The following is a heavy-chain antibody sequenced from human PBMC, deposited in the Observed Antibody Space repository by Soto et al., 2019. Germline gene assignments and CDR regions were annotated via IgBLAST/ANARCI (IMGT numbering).Heavy chain of an antibody. V-gene: IGHV3-23*01. J-gene: IGHJ6*03. CDR2: ISGSGGST. D-gene: IGHD1-1*01. Sequence: EVQLLESGGGLVQPGGSLRLSCAASGFTFSSYAMSWVRQAPGKRLEWVSAISGSGGSTYYADSVKCRFTISRDNSNNTLYLQMNSLRDEDTAVYYCAKVQRTAKGYHYYMDVWGKGTTVTVSS. CDR1: GFTFSSYA. CDR3: AKVQRTAKGYHYYMDV.